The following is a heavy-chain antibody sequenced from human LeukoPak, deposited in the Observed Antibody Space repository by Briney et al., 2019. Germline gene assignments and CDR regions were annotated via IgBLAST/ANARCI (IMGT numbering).Heavy chain of an antibody. CDR1: GYTFTGYY. CDR2: INPNSGST. V-gene: IGHV1-2*06. CDR3: ARVSPSSGWNYGMDV. Sequence: ASVKVSCKASGYTFTGYYMHWVRQAPGQGLEWMGRINPNSGSTNYAQKFQGRVTMTRDTSISTAYMELSRLRSDDTAVYYCARVSPSSGWNYGMDVWGQGTTVTVSS. D-gene: IGHD6-19*01. J-gene: IGHJ6*02.